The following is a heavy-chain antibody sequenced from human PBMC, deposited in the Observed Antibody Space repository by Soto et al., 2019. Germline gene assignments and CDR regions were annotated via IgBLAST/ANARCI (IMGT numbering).Heavy chain of an antibody. CDR1: GFSLSTSGVG. Sequence: QITLKESGPTLVKPTQTLTLTCTFSGFSLSTSGVGVGWIRQPPGKALEWLALIYWDDDQRYSPSLKSRLTITKDTSKNQVVLTSTNMDPVDTATYYCAHVSSSWYEFDYWGQGTLVTVSS. D-gene: IGHD6-13*01. CDR2: IYWDDDQ. V-gene: IGHV2-5*02. CDR3: AHVSSSWYEFDY. J-gene: IGHJ4*02.